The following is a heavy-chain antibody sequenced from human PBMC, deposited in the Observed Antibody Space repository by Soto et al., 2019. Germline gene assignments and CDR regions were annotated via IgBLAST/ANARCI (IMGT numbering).Heavy chain of an antibody. D-gene: IGHD6-13*01. V-gene: IGHV3-74*01. Sequence: GGSLSLSCAASGFTFSSYWMHWVRQAPGKGLEWVSRINSDGSSTSYADSVKGRFTISRDNAKDSLYLQMNSLRAEDTAVYYCAQGIAAVGFDYWGQGTLVTVSS. CDR2: INSDGSST. J-gene: IGHJ4*02. CDR1: GFTFSSYW. CDR3: AQGIAAVGFDY.